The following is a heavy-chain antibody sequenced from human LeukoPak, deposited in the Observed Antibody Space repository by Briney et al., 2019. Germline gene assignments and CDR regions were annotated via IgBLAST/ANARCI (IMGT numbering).Heavy chain of an antibody. CDR3: ARRRYDGSPHWVDP. Sequence: GESLKISCKDFGLNFNSYWIGWVRQMPGKGLEWMGIIYPDGSETQYSPALQGQVTISADKSITTAYLQWGSLKASDTAIYFCARRRYDGSPHWVDPWGQGTLVTVSS. CDR1: GLNFNSYW. CDR2: IYPDGSET. D-gene: IGHD1-26*01. J-gene: IGHJ5*02. V-gene: IGHV5-51*01.